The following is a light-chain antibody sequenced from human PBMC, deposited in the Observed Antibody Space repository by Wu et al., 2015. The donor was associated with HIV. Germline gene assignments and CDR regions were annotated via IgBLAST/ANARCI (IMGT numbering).Light chain of an antibody. CDR3: QQSHSTPGT. CDR2: AAS. CDR1: QSISSY. V-gene: IGKV1-39*01. Sequence: DIQMTQSPSSLSASVGDRVTITCRASQSISSYLNWYQQKPGKAPKLLIYAASSLQSGVPLRFSGSGSGTDFTLTINSLQPEDFATYYCQQSHSTPGTFGQGTKVEIK. J-gene: IGKJ1*01.